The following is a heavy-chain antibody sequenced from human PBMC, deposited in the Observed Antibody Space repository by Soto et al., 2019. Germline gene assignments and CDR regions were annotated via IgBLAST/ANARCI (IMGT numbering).Heavy chain of an antibody. CDR1: GFPFSSYG. J-gene: IGHJ4*02. D-gene: IGHD3-22*01. V-gene: IGHV3-33*01. CDR3: ARDQTDSGGYSDS. Sequence: PGLSLRLSCEASGFPFSSYGIHWVLQAPGKGLEWLAIIWNDGSNEYYADSVKGRFTISRDNSKNTVYLQVSNLRAEDTAVYFCARDQTDSGGYSDSWGQGTLVTVSS. CDR2: IWNDGSNE.